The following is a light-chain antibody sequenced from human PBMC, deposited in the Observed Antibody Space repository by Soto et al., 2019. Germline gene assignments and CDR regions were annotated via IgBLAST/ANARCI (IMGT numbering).Light chain of an antibody. J-gene: IGKJ1*01. CDR1: QSVSSSY. Sequence: EIVLTQCPCTLSLSPGERATLSCRASQSVSSSYLAWYQQKPGQAPRLLIYGASSRATGIPDRFSGSGSGTDFTLTISRLEPEDFAVYYCQQYCSSPWTFGQGTKVEIK. V-gene: IGKV3-20*01. CDR3: QQYCSSPWT. CDR2: GAS.